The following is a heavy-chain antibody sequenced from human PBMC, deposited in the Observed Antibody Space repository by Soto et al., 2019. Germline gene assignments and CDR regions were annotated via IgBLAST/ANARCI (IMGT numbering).Heavy chain of an antibody. CDR1: GYNLTTYW. J-gene: IGHJ6*02. Sequence: PGESLKISCQGSGYNLTTYWIAWVRQMPGKGLEWMGIIYPDDSDTTYSPSFQGQVTISADKSINAAYMQWSSLKASDTAMYYCARLLKNYYYVMDGWGQGTTVTVSS. V-gene: IGHV5-51*01. CDR3: ARLLKNYYYVMDG. CDR2: IYPDDSDT.